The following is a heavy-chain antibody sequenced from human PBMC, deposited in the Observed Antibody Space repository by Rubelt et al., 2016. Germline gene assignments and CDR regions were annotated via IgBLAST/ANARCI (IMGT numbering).Heavy chain of an antibody. CDR2: ISSSSSTI. V-gene: IGHV3-48*04. J-gene: IGHJ4*02. D-gene: IGHD6-13*01. CDR1: GFTFSSYW. CDR3: ARGSGAAAGRDDY. Sequence: GGGLVQPGGSLRLSCAASGFTFSSYWMSWVRQAPGKGLEWVSYISSSSSTIYYADSVKGRFTISRDNAKNSLYLQMNSLRAEDTAVYYCARGSGAAAGRDDYWGQGTLVTVSS.